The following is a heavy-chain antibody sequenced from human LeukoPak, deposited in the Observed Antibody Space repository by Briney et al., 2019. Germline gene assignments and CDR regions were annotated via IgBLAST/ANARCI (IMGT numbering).Heavy chain of an antibody. Sequence: PGGSLRLSCAASGVTLSTYAMSWARQAPGKGLEWVSAISGSGGSTYYADSVKGRFTISRDNSKNTLYLQMNSLRAEDTAVYYCAKDKFGAVTFTDYWGQGTLVTVSS. J-gene: IGHJ4*02. CDR2: ISGSGGST. CDR1: GVTLSTYA. D-gene: IGHD3-3*01. CDR3: AKDKFGAVTFTDY. V-gene: IGHV3-23*01.